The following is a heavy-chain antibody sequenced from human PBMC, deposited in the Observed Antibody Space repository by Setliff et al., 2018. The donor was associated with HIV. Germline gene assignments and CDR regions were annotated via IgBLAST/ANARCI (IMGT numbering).Heavy chain of an antibody. CDR2: IYYSGGT. V-gene: IGHV4-39*07. CDR1: GGSISSRSYY. J-gene: IGHJ4*02. CDR3: ARDPGVLRYFDWLLSHFDY. Sequence: PSETLSLTCTVSGGSISSRSYYWGWIRQPPGKGLEWIGSIYYSGGTYYNPSLKSRVTISVDTSKNQFSLKLSSVTAADTAVYYCARDPGVLRYFDWLLSHFDYWGQGTLVTVSS. D-gene: IGHD3-9*01.